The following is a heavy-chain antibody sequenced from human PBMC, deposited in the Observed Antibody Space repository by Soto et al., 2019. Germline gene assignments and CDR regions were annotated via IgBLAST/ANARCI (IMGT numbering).Heavy chain of an antibody. V-gene: IGHV4-59*12. CDR3: ARDRSDFGPIPSMDV. CDR1: GVSIYSYY. CDR2: ISDGGST. Sequence: SETLSRTCQVSGVSIYSYYWNWILQSPGKGLEWIGYISDGGSTNYNPSLESRVTISLDTSKKQVSLKLSSVTAADTAVYYCARDRSDFGPIPSMDVWGQGTTVTVSS. J-gene: IGHJ6*02. D-gene: IGHD3-3*01.